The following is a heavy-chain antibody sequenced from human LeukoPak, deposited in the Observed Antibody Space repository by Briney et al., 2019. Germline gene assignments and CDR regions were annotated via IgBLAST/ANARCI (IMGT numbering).Heavy chain of an antibody. Sequence: GVLRLSCAASGLTISNNYMSWVRQAPGKRLEWVSILYVDGSTYYADSVKGRFTISRDNSKNTLYLQMNSLTAEDTAVYYCASDGVSRFDYWGQGTLVAVSS. J-gene: IGHJ4*02. CDR3: ASDGVSRFDY. CDR1: GLTISNNY. CDR2: LYVDGST. D-gene: IGHD3-16*01. V-gene: IGHV3-53*01.